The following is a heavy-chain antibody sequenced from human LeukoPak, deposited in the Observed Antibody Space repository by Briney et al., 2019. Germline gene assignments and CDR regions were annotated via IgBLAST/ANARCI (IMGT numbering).Heavy chain of an antibody. CDR1: GFTFASNW. D-gene: IGHD4-17*01. CDR2: MNRDGSER. V-gene: IGHV3-7*02. CDR3: AKNGEEFDY. J-gene: IGHJ4*02. Sequence: GGSLRLSCAASGFTFASNWMSWVRQAPGKGLEWVANMNRDGSERYYVDSVKGRFTISRDNAKNSLYLQMNSLRAEDTAVYYCAKNGEEFDYWGQGTLVTVSS.